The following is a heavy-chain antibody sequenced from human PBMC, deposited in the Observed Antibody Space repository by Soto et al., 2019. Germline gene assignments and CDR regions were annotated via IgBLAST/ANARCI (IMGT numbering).Heavy chain of an antibody. J-gene: IGHJ4*02. CDR1: GFTFSDYY. Sequence: PGGSLRLSCAASGFTFSDYYMSWIRQAPGKGLEWVSYISSSDSIVSYADSVKGRFTISRDNANNSLYLQMNSLRAEDTAVYFCARDLGYYDSSGYFDYWGQGTLVTVSS. D-gene: IGHD3-22*01. CDR3: ARDLGYYDSSGYFDY. CDR2: ISSSDSIV. V-gene: IGHV3-11*01.